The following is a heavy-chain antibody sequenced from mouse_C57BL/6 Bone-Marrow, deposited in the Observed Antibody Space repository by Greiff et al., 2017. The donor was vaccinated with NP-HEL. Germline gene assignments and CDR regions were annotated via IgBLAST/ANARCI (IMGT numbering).Heavy chain of an antibody. CDR2: IDPSDSYT. J-gene: IGHJ2*01. V-gene: IGHV1-59*01. D-gene: IGHD1-1*01. CDR3: ARGFTTVLDY. Sequence: QVQLQQPGAELVRPGTSVKLSCKASGYTFTSYWMHWVKQRPGQGLEWIGVIDPSDSYTNYNQKFKGKATLTVDTSSSTAYMQLSSLTSEDSAVYYCARGFTTVLDYWGQGTTLTVSS. CDR1: GYTFTSYW.